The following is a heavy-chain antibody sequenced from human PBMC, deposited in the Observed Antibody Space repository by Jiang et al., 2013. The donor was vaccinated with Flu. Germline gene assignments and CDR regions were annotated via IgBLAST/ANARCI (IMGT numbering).Heavy chain of an antibody. D-gene: IGHD2-21*02. Sequence: VQLLESGGGLVQPGGSLRLSCAAAGFSFSSYEMNWVRQAPGKGLEWVSYISSTGSTIYYSDSVKGRFTISRDNAQNSLYLQMNSLRAEDTAIYYCARDNAGDYYFDYWGQGSLVTVSS. CDR2: ISSTGSTI. V-gene: IGHV3-48*03. CDR1: GFSFSSYE. J-gene: IGHJ4*02. CDR3: ARDNAGDYYFDY.